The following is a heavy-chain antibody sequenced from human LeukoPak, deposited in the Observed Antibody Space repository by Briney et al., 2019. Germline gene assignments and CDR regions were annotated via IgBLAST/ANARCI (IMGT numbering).Heavy chain of an antibody. D-gene: IGHD3-22*01. CDR2: IYYSGST. V-gene: IGHV4-30-4*01. CDR3: ARDSSGYYPDY. Sequence: SETLSLTCTVSGGSISSGDYYWSWIRQPPGKGLEWIGYIYYSGSTYYNPFLKSRVTTSVDTSKNQFSLKLSSVTAADTAVYYCARDSSGYYPDYWGQGTLVTVSS. J-gene: IGHJ4*02. CDR1: GGSISSGDYY.